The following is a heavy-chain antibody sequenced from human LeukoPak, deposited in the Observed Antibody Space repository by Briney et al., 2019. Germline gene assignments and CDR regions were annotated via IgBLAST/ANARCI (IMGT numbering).Heavy chain of an antibody. Sequence: ASVKVSCMASGGSFNRYAISWVRQAPGQGLEWMGGIIPIFVANYAQKFQGRVTITADKSTRTAYLELGSLRSEDTAVYYCARDLYSSSETPNWCDPWGQGTLVSVSS. CDR2: IIPIFVA. J-gene: IGHJ5*02. CDR1: GGSFNRYA. D-gene: IGHD2-2*01. CDR3: ARDLYSSSETPNWCDP. V-gene: IGHV1-69*10.